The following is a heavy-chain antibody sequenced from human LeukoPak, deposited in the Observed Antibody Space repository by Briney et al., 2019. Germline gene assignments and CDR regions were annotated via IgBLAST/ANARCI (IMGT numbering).Heavy chain of an antibody. V-gene: IGHV3-30*01. CDR1: GFTFSSYA. CDR2: ISYDGSNK. Sequence: GSLRLSCAASGFTFSSYAMHRVRQAPGKGLEWVAVISYDGSNKYYADSVKGRFTISRDNSKNTLYLQMNSLRAEDTAVYYCARGSCSSTSCYRFDYWGQGTLVTVSS. D-gene: IGHD2-2*01. J-gene: IGHJ4*02. CDR3: ARGSCSSTSCYRFDY.